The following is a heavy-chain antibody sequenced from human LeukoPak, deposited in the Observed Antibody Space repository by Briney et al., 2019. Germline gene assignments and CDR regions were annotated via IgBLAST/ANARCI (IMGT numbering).Heavy chain of an antibody. Sequence: EPSETLSLTCTVSGGSISSSSYYWGWIRQPPGKGLEWIGSIYYSGSTYYNPSLKSRVTISVDTSKNQFSLKLSPVTAADTAVYYCARRGGRGSILDAFDIWGQGTMVTVSS. CDR2: IYYSGST. V-gene: IGHV4-39*01. D-gene: IGHD3-10*01. CDR3: ARRGGRGSILDAFDI. CDR1: GGSISSSSYY. J-gene: IGHJ3*02.